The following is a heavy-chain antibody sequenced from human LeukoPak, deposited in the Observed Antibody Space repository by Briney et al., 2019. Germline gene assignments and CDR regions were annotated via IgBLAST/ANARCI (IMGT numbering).Heavy chain of an antibody. V-gene: IGHV4-39*01. CDR2: IFYSGST. D-gene: IGHD2-15*01. Sequence: PSETLSLTCTVSGGSISSSSYDWGWIRQPPGKGLAWVGGIFYSGSTYYKPSLKSRLTISIDTAKNQFSLKLSSMTAADSAVYYCATASGYLGYWGQGTLVTVSS. J-gene: IGHJ4*02. CDR3: ATASGYLGY. CDR1: GGSISSSSYD.